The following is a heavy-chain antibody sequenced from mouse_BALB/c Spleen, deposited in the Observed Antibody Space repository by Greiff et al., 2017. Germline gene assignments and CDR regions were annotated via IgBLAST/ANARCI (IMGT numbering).Heavy chain of an antibody. CDR1: GFNIKDYY. V-gene: IGHV14-4*02. Sequence: VQLKQSGAELVRSGASVKLSCTASGFNIKDYYMHWVKQRPEQGLEWIGWIDPENGDTEYAPKFQGKATMTADTSSNTAYLQLSSLTSEDTAVYYCNDYGKNYAMDYWGQGTSVTVSS. D-gene: IGHD2-1*01. J-gene: IGHJ4*01. CDR2: IDPENGDT. CDR3: NDYGKNYAMDY.